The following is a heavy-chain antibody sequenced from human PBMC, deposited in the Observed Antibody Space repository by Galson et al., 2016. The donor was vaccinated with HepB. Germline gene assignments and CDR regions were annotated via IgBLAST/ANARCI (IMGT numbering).Heavy chain of an antibody. D-gene: IGHD5-12*01. CDR2: MNPNSGAT. V-gene: IGHV1-2*06. Sequence: SCKGSYTFTGYYMHWVRQAPGQGLEWMGRMNPNSGATDYAQTFQGRVTMTRDTSISTAYMELSGLRSDDTAVYYCARDGDAGYDSFDFWGQGTLVTVSA. CDR1: YTFTGYY. CDR3: ARDGDAGYDSFDF. J-gene: IGHJ4*02.